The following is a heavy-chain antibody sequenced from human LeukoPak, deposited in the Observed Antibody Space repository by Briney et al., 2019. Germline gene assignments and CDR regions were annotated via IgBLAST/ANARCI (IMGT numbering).Heavy chain of an antibody. CDR2: IYSGGST. J-gene: IGHJ4*02. CDR3: ARFPRRSYFDY. Sequence: PGGSLRLSCAASGFTVSSNYMSWVRQAPGKGLEWVSVIYSGGSTYYADSVKGRFTISRDNSKNTLYLQMNSLRAEDTAAYYCARFPRRSYFDYWGQGTLVTVSS. CDR1: GFTVSSNY. V-gene: IGHV3-53*01.